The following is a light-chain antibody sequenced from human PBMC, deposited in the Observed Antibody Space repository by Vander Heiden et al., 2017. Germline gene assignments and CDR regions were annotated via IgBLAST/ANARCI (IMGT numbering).Light chain of an antibody. V-gene: IGKV3-15*01. Sequence: EIVLTHSPPTLSVSPGESATLSCRASQSLSSNLAWYQQKPGQAPRLLIYGASTRATGIPARFSGSGSGTEFTLTISSLQSEDFAVYYCQQYNNWPPWTFGQGTKVEIK. CDR2: GAS. CDR1: QSLSSN. J-gene: IGKJ1*01. CDR3: QQYNNWPPWT.